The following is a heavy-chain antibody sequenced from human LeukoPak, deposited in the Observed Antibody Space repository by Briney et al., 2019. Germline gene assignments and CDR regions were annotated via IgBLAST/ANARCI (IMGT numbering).Heavy chain of an antibody. CDR1: GGSITSSY. Sequence: PSETLSLTCTVSGGSITSSYWSWIRQSPGKGLEWIGYIHYTGSTNYNPSLKSRVTMLIDTSKNQFSLKLSSVTAADSAVYYCARRRYSAGDNWFDPWGQGTLVTVSS. CDR2: IHYTGST. V-gene: IGHV4-59*01. D-gene: IGHD3-9*01. J-gene: IGHJ5*02. CDR3: ARRRYSAGDNWFDP.